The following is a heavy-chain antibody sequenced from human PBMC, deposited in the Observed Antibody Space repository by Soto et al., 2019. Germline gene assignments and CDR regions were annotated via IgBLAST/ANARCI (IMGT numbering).Heavy chain of an antibody. V-gene: IGHV1-46*01. CDR3: ARSAPYDY. J-gene: IGHJ4*02. Sequence: QVQLMQSGAEVKKPGASVRVSCKASGYTFTNYYVHWVRQAPGQALEWMGFINPNGGSTTYAQKFQGRFTVTTDTSTRTVYMQLSSLRSEDTAVFYCARSAPYDYWGQGTLVTVSS. CDR2: INPNGGST. CDR1: GYTFTNYY.